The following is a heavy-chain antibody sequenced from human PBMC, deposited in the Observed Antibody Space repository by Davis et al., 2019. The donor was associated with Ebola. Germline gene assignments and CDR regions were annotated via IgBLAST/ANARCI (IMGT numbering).Heavy chain of an antibody. Sequence: GESLKISCAASGFTFSDYGMHWVRQAPGKGLEWVALISYDGSNKYYPDSVKGRFTISRDNSKNTLYLQMNSLRAEDTAVYYCARGSRGHAFDIWGQGTMVTVSS. J-gene: IGHJ3*02. CDR3: ARGSRGHAFDI. D-gene: IGHD2-2*01. CDR1: GFTFSDYG. CDR2: ISYDGSNK. V-gene: IGHV3-30*03.